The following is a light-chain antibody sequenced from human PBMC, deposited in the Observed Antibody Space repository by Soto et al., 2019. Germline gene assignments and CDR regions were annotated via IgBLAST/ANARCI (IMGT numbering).Light chain of an antibody. V-gene: IGKV1-27*01. Sequence: DIQXTXSPSSXXXXXGDRVTITCRASQGISNYLAWYQQKPGKVPKILIYAASTLQSGVPSRFSGSGSGTDFTLTISSLQPEDVATYYCQKYNSAPPGTFGPGTKVDIK. CDR2: AAS. CDR3: QKYNSAPPGT. J-gene: IGKJ3*01. CDR1: QGISNY.